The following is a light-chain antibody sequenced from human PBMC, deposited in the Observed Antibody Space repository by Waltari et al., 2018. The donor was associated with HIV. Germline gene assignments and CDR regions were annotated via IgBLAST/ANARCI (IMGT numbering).Light chain of an antibody. Sequence: SYELTQTPSVSVSPGQTATISCSRGALPKNYSSWYGQKPGQAPGLIIYKDIERPSGIPERSSGSRSGTGVTLTISDVQAEDEGDYYCQSTDHDGTWVFGGGTKLTV. V-gene: IGLV3-25*03. CDR2: KDI. CDR3: QSTDHDGTWV. CDR1: ALPKNY. J-gene: IGLJ3*02.